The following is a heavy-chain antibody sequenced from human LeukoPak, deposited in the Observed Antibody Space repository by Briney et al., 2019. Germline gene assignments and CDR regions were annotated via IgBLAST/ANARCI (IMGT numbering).Heavy chain of an antibody. D-gene: IGHD3-10*01. CDR2: INHSGST. CDR1: GGSFSGYY. V-gene: IGHV4-34*01. J-gene: IGHJ4*02. Sequence: SETLSLTCAVYGGSFSGYYWSWIRQPPGKGLEWIGEINHSGSTNYNPSLKSRVTISVDTSKNQFSLKLSSVTAADTAVYYCARASGLGKTKKWFGELIGYFDYWGQGTLVTVSS. CDR3: ARASGLGKTKKWFGELIGYFDY.